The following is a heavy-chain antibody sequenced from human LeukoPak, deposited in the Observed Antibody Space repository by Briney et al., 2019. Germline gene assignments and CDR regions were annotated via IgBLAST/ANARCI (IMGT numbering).Heavy chain of an antibody. V-gene: IGHV4-34*01. Sequence: PSETLSLTCAVYGGSFSGCYWSWIRQPPGKGLEWIGEINHSGSTNYNPSLKSRVTISVDTSKNQFSLKLSSVTAADTAVYYCARVRRPTDVWGKGTTVTVSS. D-gene: IGHD6-25*01. CDR2: INHSGST. CDR1: GGSFSGCY. J-gene: IGHJ6*04. CDR3: ARVRRPTDV.